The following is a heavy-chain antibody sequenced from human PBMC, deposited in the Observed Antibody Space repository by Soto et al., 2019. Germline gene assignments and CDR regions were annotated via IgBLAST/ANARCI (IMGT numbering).Heavy chain of an antibody. J-gene: IGHJ4*02. Sequence: SETLSLTCSVSVGSISSGDYYWSWIRQYPGKGLEWIGYIYSSGYTYSNPSLETRVSVSLDTSKNQFSLKLSSVTAADAAVYYCERGRIQLWIFDSWGQGTLVTVSS. CDR1: VGSISSGDYY. V-gene: IGHV4-31*03. CDR3: ERGRIQLWIFDS. CDR2: IYSSGYT. D-gene: IGHD5-18*01.